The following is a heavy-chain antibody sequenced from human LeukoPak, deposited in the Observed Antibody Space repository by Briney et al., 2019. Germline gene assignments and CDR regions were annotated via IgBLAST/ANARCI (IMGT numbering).Heavy chain of an antibody. Sequence: GGSLRLSCAASGFTFSDYYKSWLRQAPGKGVEWVSTISRGTSDIDYAESVKGRFTISRDNAKNSLYVQMNSLRAEDTAVYYCARAEAGYSGYGGDDWGQGTLVTLSP. D-gene: IGHD5-12*01. CDR3: ARAEAGYSGYGGDD. J-gene: IGHJ4*02. V-gene: IGHV3-11*04. CDR2: ISRGTSDI. CDR1: GFTFSDYY.